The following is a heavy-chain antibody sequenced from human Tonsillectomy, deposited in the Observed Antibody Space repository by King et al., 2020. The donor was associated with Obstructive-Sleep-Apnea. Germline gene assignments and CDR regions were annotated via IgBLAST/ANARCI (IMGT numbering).Heavy chain of an antibody. CDR3: ARDSGWAFDI. CDR1: GFIFSRYS. J-gene: IGHJ3*02. V-gene: IGHV3-48*04. Sequence: VQLVESGGGLVQPGGSLRLSCAASGFIFSRYSMNWFRQAPGKGLEWVSYVGVIGSYINHADSVRGRFTISRDNAKNSLFLQMDSLRVEDTAVYYCARDSGWAFDIWGQGTMVTVS. D-gene: IGHD3-10*01. CDR2: VGVIGSYI.